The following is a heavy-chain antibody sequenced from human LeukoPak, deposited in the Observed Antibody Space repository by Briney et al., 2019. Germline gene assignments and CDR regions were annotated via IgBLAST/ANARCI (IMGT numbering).Heavy chain of an antibody. D-gene: IGHD3-22*01. CDR2: IYYSGST. CDR3: ATHYYDSSGYTLAFDY. Sequence: SETLSLTCTVSGGSISSYYWSWIRQPPGKGLEWIGYIYYSGSTNYNPSLKSRVTISVDTSKNQFSLKLSSVTAADTAVYYCATHYYDSSGYTLAFDYWGQGTLVTVSS. V-gene: IGHV4-59*01. CDR1: GGSISSYY. J-gene: IGHJ4*02.